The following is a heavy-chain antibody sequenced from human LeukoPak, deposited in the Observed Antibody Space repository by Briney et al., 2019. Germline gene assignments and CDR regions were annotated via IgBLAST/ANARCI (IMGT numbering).Heavy chain of an antibody. Sequence: GGSLRLSCAASGFTFSSYEMNWVRQAPGKGLEWVSYISSSGSTIYYADPVKGRFTISRDNAKNSLYLQMNSLRAEDTARYYCSKARRDGFNLGDYWGQGTLVTVSS. CDR2: ISSSGSTI. V-gene: IGHV3-48*03. J-gene: IGHJ4*02. D-gene: IGHD5-24*01. CDR1: GFTFSSYE. CDR3: SKARRDGFNLGDY.